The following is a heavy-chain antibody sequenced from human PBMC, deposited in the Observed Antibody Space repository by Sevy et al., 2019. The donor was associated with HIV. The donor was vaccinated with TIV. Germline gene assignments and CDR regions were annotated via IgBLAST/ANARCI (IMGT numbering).Heavy chain of an antibody. CDR3: AKDDAYCSGGSCYSPYYDYIWGSYRWSGMDV. D-gene: IGHD3-16*02. Sequence: GGSLRLSCAASGFTFSSYAMSWVRQAPGKGLEWVSAISGSGGSTYYADSVKGRFTISRDKSKNTVYLQMNILRAEDTAVYYCAKDDAYCSGGSCYSPYYDYIWGSYRWSGMDVWGQGTTVTVSS. CDR2: ISGSGGST. V-gene: IGHV3-23*01. J-gene: IGHJ6*02. CDR1: GFTFSSYA.